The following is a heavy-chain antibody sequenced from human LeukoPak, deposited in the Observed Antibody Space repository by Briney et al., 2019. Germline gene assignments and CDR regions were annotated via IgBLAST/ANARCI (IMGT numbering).Heavy chain of an antibody. CDR1: GFTFSSYG. V-gene: IGHV3-30*03. J-gene: IGHJ3*02. Sequence: GGSLRLSCAASGFTFSSYGMHWVRQAPGKGLEWVAVISYDGSNKYYADSVKGRFTISRDNAKNTLYLQMSRLRAEDTAVYYCARDNGYSGYDHSSVDALDIWGKGTMVTVSS. D-gene: IGHD5-12*01. CDR3: ARDNGYSGYDHSSVDALDI. CDR2: ISYDGSNK.